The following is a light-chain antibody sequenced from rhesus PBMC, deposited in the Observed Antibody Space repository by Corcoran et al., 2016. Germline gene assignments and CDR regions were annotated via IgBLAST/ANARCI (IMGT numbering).Light chain of an antibody. CDR1: ENVNNY. CDR3: QHNYGTPLT. J-gene: IGKJ4*01. V-gene: IGKV1-74*01. Sequence: DIQMTQSPSSLSASVGDRVTITCRTSENVNNYLNWYQQKPGKAPKLLIYKAYTWQSGVPSRFRGCGSGTDYTFTISSLQSEDVATYYCQHNYGTPLTFGGGTKVEIK. CDR2: KAY.